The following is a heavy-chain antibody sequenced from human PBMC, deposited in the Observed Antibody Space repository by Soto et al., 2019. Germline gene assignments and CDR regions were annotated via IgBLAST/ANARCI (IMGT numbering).Heavy chain of an antibody. Sequence: PSETLSLTCTVSGDSIIRYYWSWIRQPAGKGLERIGRFYSSGSANYNPSLQSRVTMSIDTSKNQFSLKLSSVTAADTAVYYCARGPNWNYYYYGVDVWGQGTTVTVSS. CDR3: ARGPNWNYYYYGVDV. V-gene: IGHV4-4*07. J-gene: IGHJ6*02. CDR1: GDSIIRYY. CDR2: FYSSGSA. D-gene: IGHD1-20*01.